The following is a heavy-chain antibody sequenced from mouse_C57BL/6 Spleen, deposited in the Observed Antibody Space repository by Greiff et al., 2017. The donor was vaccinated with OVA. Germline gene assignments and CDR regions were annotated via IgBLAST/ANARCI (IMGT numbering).Heavy chain of an antibody. V-gene: IGHV3-6*01. CDR3: AREGYYGSSYDAMDY. D-gene: IGHD1-1*01. CDR2: ISYDGSN. J-gene: IGHJ4*01. Sequence: EVKVEESGPGLVKPSQSLSLTCSVTGYSITSGYYWNWIRQFPGNKLEWMGYISYDGSNNYNPSLKNRISITRDTSKNQFFLKLNSVTTEDTATYYCAREGYYGSSYDAMDYWGQGTSVTVSS. CDR1: GYSITSGYY.